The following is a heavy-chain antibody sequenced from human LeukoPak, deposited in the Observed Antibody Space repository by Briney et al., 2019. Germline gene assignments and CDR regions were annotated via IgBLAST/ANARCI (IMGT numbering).Heavy chain of an antibody. CDR1: GYTFTDYY. CDR3: ARDPDDYGDDGWFDP. J-gene: IGHJ5*02. V-gene: IGHV1-2*02. Sequence: SSMKVSCKASGYTFTDYYMHWVRQPPGQGLAGMGWINPNSGGTNYAQKFQGRVTMTRDTSISTAYMELSRLRSDDTAVYYCARDPDDYGDDGWFDPWGQGTLVTVSS. CDR2: INPNSGGT. D-gene: IGHD4-17*01.